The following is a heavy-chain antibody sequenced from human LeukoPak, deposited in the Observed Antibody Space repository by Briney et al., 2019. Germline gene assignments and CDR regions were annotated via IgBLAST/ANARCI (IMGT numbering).Heavy chain of an antibody. V-gene: IGHV1-18*01. Sequence: GASVKDSCKASGYTFTSYGISWVRQAPGQGLEWMGWVSPYNGNTNYAQKLQGRVTMTTDTSTSTAYMELRSLRSDDTAVYYCARVGAVAGHRWSDEYWGQGTLVTVSS. D-gene: IGHD6-19*01. J-gene: IGHJ4*02. CDR2: VSPYNGNT. CDR1: GYTFTSYG. CDR3: ARVGAVAGHRWSDEY.